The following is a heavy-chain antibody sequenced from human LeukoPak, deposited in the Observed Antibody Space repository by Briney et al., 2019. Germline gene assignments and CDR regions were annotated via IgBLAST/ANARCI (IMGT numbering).Heavy chain of an antibody. CDR1: GFTFDDYA. CDR3: ARDPPWFDP. J-gene: IGHJ5*02. V-gene: IGHV3-9*01. CDR2: ISWNSGSI. Sequence: PGGSLRLSCAASGFTFDDYAMHWVRQAPGKGLEWVSGISWNSGSIGYADSVKGRFTISRDNAKNSLYLQMNSLRAEDTALYYCARDPPWFDPWGQGTLVAVSS.